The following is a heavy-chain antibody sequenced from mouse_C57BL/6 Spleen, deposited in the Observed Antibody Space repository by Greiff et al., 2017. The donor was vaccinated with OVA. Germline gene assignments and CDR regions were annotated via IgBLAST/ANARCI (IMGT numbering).Heavy chain of an antibody. J-gene: IGHJ4*01. D-gene: IGHD1-1*01. Sequence: VQLVESGAELVKPGASVKISCKASGYAFSSYWMNWVKQRPGKGLEWIGQIYPGDGDTNYNGKFKGKATLTADKSSSTAYMQLSSLTSEDSAVYFCARYYYGSSYYYAMDYWGQGTSVTVSS. CDR3: ARYYYGSSYYYAMDY. CDR2: IYPGDGDT. CDR1: GYAFSSYW. V-gene: IGHV1-80*01.